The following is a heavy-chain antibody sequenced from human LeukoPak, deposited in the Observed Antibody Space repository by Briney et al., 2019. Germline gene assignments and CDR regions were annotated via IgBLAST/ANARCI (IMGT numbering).Heavy chain of an antibody. J-gene: IGHJ5*02. CDR3: ARDAHYSSSPEWFDP. CDR1: GDSVSSNRAA. Sequence: SQALSLTCAISGDSVSSNRAAWNWIRQSPSRGLEWRGRTYYRSKWYNDYAVSVKSRIPITPDTSKNQFSLQLNSVTPEDTAVYYCARDAHYSSSPEWFDPWGQGTLVTVSS. CDR2: TYYRSKWYN. V-gene: IGHV6-1*01. D-gene: IGHD6-13*01.